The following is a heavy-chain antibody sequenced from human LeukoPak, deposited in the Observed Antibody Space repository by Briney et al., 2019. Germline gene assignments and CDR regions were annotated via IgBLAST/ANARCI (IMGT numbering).Heavy chain of an antibody. V-gene: IGHV4-39*01. J-gene: IGHJ4*02. CDR1: GGSIMIGNYY. CDR2: VHSSGST. D-gene: IGHD4-17*01. Sequence: SETLSLTCNVSGGSIMIGNYYWAWIRQPPGKGLEWIGNVHSSGSTQYNPSLKSRVTISADMSKNTFSLKLTSVTAADTAVYYCARRTYGTDLDYWGQGSRVTVSS. CDR3: ARRTYGTDLDY.